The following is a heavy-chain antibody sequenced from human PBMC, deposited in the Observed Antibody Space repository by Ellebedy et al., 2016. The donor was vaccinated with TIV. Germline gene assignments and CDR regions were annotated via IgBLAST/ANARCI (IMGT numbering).Heavy chain of an antibody. D-gene: IGHD1-14*01. J-gene: IGHJ6*02. CDR1: GVSMDTYY. CDR2: IYYTGIT. Sequence: SETLSLTCTVSGVSMDTYYWTWIRQPAGKALEWIGRIYYTGITNYNPSLTSRVTMSVDVSKSQFSLKLTSMTAVDSAVYYCAKRTGGRPPFGLDVWGPGITVNVSS. V-gene: IGHV4-4*07. CDR3: AKRTGGRPPFGLDV.